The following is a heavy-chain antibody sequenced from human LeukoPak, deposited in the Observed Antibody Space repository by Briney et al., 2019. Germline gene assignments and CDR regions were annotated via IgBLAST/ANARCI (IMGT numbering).Heavy chain of an antibody. J-gene: IGHJ5*02. CDR1: GVSITSYH. D-gene: IGHD3-10*01. Sequence: SETLSLTCTVTGVSITSYHWSWIRQPPGKGLEWIGYISYSGSANYNPSLKSRATILLDTSKNQFSLRLTSVTPADTAVYYSARGQLGSGMDDPWGQGTLVTVSS. CDR2: ISYSGSA. V-gene: IGHV4-59*01. CDR3: ARGQLGSGMDDP.